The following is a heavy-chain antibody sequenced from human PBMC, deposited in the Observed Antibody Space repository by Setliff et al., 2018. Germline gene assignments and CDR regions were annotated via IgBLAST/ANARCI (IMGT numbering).Heavy chain of an antibody. CDR1: GGSFSGYY. D-gene: IGHD3-22*01. CDR3: ARGPRFDYESPTYRRRFDP. CDR2: INHRGTT. V-gene: IGHV4-34*01. Sequence: SETLSLTCAVYGGSFSGYYWNWIRQAPGRGLEWIGEINHRGTTSYTPSLKGRVTISVDTSKNLFSLKLSSVTAADTAVYFCARGPRFDYESPTYRRRFDPWGQGTAVTVSS. J-gene: IGHJ5*02.